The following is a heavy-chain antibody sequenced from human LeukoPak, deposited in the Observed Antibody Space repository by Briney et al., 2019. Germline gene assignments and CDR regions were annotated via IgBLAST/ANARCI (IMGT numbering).Heavy chain of an antibody. CDR2: IWYDGSNR. CDR3: ARERWSIVVVPAAIATSTSGYYMDV. CDR1: GFTFSSYG. V-gene: IGHV3-33*01. Sequence: GGSLRLSCAASGFTFSSYGMHWVRQAPGKGLEWVAVIWYDGSNRYYADSVKGRFTISRDNSKNTLYLQMNSLRAEDTAVYYCARERWSIVVVPAAIATSTSGYYMDVWGKGTTVTVSS. J-gene: IGHJ6*03. D-gene: IGHD2-2*01.